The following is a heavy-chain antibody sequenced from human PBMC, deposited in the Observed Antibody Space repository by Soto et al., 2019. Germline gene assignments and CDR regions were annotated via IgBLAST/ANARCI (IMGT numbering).Heavy chain of an antibody. D-gene: IGHD1-26*01. CDR2: ITTHNGDT. V-gene: IGHV1-18*04. CDR1: GDTLKTFD. CDR3: ARFIFARAGGNYSYDIDD. J-gene: IGHJ6*02. Sequence: QVQLVQSGAEVKRPGASVKVSCKASGDTLKTFDVSWVRQAPGQGPEWMAWITTHNGDTNFAQKFRGRVAVTADTSAATPFVGLRTPVYDGTGVSFCARFIFARAGGNYSYDIDDCGHGTKVTVS.